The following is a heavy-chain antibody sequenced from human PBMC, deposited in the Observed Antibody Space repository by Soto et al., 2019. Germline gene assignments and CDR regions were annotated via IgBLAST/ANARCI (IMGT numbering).Heavy chain of an antibody. V-gene: IGHV3-23*01. J-gene: IGHJ4*02. D-gene: IGHD3-9*01. CDR2: ISGNGDST. CDR3: AKVPRILRYFDWSENYFDY. CDR1: GFTFSNYA. Sequence: QAGGSLRLSCAASGFTFSNYAMSWVRQAPGKGLEWVSAISGNGDSTYYADSVKGRFTISRDNSKNTLYLQMNSLRAEDTAVYYCAKVPRILRYFDWSENYFDYWGQGTLVTAPQ.